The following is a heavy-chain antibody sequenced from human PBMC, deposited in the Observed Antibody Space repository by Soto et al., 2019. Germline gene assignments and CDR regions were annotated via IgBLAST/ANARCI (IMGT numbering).Heavy chain of an antibody. V-gene: IGHV4-39*07. D-gene: IGHD3-10*01. CDR3: ARAGITMVRTPVGWFDP. CDR1: GGSINSSSYF. Sequence: PSETLSLTCSVSGGSINSSSYFWGWVRQPPGKGLEWIGSIYYSGSTNYNPSLKSRVTISVDTSKNQFSLKLSSVTAADTAVYYCARAGITMVRTPVGWFDPWGQGTLVTVSS. CDR2: IYYSGST. J-gene: IGHJ5*02.